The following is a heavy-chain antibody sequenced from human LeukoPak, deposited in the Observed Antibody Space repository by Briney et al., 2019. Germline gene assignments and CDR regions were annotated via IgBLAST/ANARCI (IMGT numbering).Heavy chain of an antibody. CDR2: ISSSSSYI. V-gene: IGHV3-21*01. J-gene: IGHJ6*03. Sequence: PGGSLRLSCAASGFTFSSYSMNGVRQAPGKGLEWVSSISSSSSYIYYADSVKGRFTISRDNAKNSLYLKMNSLRAEDTAVYYCARDYDTYSSSWYYMDVWGKGTTVTVSS. D-gene: IGHD6-13*01. CDR3: ARDYDTYSSSWYYMDV. CDR1: GFTFSSYS.